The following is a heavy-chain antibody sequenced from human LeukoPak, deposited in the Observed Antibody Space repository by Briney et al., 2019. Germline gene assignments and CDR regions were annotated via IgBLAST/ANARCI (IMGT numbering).Heavy chain of an antibody. J-gene: IGHJ4*02. CDR1: GFTFNTFA. D-gene: IGHD3-3*01. V-gene: IGHV3-23*01. CDR2: ISGSGGST. CDR3: AKGGYYYASGHCDY. Sequence: PGGSLRLSCAASGFTFNTFAMSWVRQAPGKGLEWVSGISGSGGSTYYADSVKGRFTISRDNSKNTLDLQMNTLRAEDTAIYYCAKGGYYYASGHCDYWGQGTLVTVSS.